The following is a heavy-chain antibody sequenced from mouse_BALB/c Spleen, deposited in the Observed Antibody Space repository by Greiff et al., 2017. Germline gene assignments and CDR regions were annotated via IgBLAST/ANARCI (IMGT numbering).Heavy chain of an antibody. CDR2: IYPGDGDT. V-gene: IGHV1-80*01. CDR1: GYAFSSYW. J-gene: IGHJ3*01. Sequence: VKLQESGAELVRPGSSVKISCKASGYAFSSYWMNWVKQRPGQGLEWIGQIYPGDGDTNYNGKFKGKATLTADKSSSTAYMQLSSLTSEDSAVYFCAGGDYDGAWFAYWGQGTLVTVSA. D-gene: IGHD2-4*01. CDR3: AGGDYDGAWFAY.